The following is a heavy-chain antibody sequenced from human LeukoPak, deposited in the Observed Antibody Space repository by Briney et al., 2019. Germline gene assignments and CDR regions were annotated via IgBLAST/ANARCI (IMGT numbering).Heavy chain of an antibody. CDR3: ARDERYCSSTSCYTSPSFDY. Sequence: GGSLRLSCAASGFTFSSYAMSWVRQAPGKGLEWVSAISGSGGSTYYADSVKGRFTISRDNSKNTLYLQMNSLRAEDTAVYYCARDERYCSSTSCYTSPSFDYWGQGTLVTVSS. V-gene: IGHV3-23*01. CDR2: ISGSGGST. CDR1: GFTFSSYA. D-gene: IGHD2-2*02. J-gene: IGHJ4*02.